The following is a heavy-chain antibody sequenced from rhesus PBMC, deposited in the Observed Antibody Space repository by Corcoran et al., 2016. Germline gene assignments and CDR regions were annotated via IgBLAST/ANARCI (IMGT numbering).Heavy chain of an antibody. CDR1: GYSISRGYA. CDR2: IGGSRGST. Sequence: QVQLQESGPGLVKPSETLSLTCAFSGYSISRGYAWSLIRQPPGKGLEWIGYIGGSRGSTNNNPSLKSRVNISKDTSKNQFSRKLSSVTAADTAVYYCARGGRTDAFDFWGQGLRVTVSS. V-gene: IGHV4-127*01. J-gene: IGHJ3*01. CDR3: ARGGRTDAFDF. D-gene: IGHD6-25*01.